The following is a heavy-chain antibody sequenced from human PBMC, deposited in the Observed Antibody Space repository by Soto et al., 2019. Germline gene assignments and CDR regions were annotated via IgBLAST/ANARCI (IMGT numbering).Heavy chain of an antibody. CDR1: GFTFSDFW. V-gene: IGHV3-7*05. D-gene: IGHD1-26*01. Sequence: EVQLVESGGNLVQPGGSLRLSCAASGFTFSDFWMSWVRRAPGRGLEWVANIKEDGSGTYYVDSVEGRFTISRDNAKKSLYLQMNSLRADDTALYYCARGGSHSSDSWGQGALVTVSS. CDR2: IKEDGSGT. J-gene: IGHJ4*02. CDR3: ARGGSHSSDS.